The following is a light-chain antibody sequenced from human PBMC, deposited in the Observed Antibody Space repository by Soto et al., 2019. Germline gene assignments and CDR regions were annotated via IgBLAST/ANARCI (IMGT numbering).Light chain of an antibody. CDR2: WSS. Sequence: DIVMTQSPDSLAVSLGERATINCKSSQNILYSSNNKNFLAWYQQKPGQPPKLLIYWSSTRESGVPDRFSGSGSATDFTLTISGLQAEDVALYYCQQYYDAPYTFGQGTKLEIK. CDR1: QNILYSSNNKNF. CDR3: QQYYDAPYT. J-gene: IGKJ2*01. V-gene: IGKV4-1*01.